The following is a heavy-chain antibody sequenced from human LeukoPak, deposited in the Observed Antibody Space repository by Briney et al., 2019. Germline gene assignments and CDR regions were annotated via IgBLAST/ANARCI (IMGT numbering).Heavy chain of an antibody. Sequence: ASVKVSCKASGYTFTSYGISWVRQAPGHGLEWMGWISAYNGNTNYAQKLQGRVTMTTDTSTSTAYMELRSLRSDDTAVYYCASRSSYYYDTEDAFDIWGQGTMVTVSS. CDR1: GYTFTSYG. D-gene: IGHD3-22*01. J-gene: IGHJ3*02. V-gene: IGHV1-18*01. CDR3: ASRSSYYYDTEDAFDI. CDR2: ISAYNGNT.